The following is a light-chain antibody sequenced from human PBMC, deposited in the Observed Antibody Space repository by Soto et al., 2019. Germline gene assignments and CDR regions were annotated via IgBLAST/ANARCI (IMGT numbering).Light chain of an antibody. CDR1: QGINTW. Sequence: DIQMTQSPSSVSAFVGDRVTITCRASQGINTWLAWYQQKPGKVPKLLMYSASILHTGVSSRFTGGGSGTEFTLTINSLQPEDFATSYCQQSDTLPITFGGGTKVDIK. J-gene: IGKJ4*01. CDR3: QQSDTLPIT. V-gene: IGKV1-12*01. CDR2: SAS.